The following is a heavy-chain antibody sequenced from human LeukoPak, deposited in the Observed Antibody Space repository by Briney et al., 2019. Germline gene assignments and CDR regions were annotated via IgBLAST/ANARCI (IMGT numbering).Heavy chain of an antibody. J-gene: IGHJ4*02. V-gene: IGHV4-39*01. Sequence: SETLSLTCSVSGDSISSGRNYWGWIRQSPGKGLEWVASIYSSGNTHSNPSLKSRVSISVDTSKNQVSLKLYSVTASDAAIYYCARHLSGTTMSHYFDFWGQGTLVTVSS. CDR3: ARHLSGTTMSHYFDF. CDR2: IYSSGNT. D-gene: IGHD1-1*01. CDR1: GDSISSGRNY.